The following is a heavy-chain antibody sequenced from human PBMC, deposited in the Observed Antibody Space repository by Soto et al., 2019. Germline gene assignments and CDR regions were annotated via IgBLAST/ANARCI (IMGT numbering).Heavy chain of an antibody. CDR1: YSFTSYW. CDR3: ARVPRNYDSSGYYYMAFSV. J-gene: IGHJ6*02. Sequence: YSFTSYWISWVRQMPGKGLEWMGRIDPSDSYTNYSPSFQGHVTISADKSISTAYLQWSSLKASDTAMYYCARVPRNYDSSGYYYMAFSVWGQGTTVTVSS. CDR2: IDPSDSYT. V-gene: IGHV5-10-1*01. D-gene: IGHD3-22*01.